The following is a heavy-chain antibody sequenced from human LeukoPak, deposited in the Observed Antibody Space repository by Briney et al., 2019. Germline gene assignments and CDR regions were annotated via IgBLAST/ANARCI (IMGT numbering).Heavy chain of an antibody. CDR1: GGTFSRYA. CDR2: ISAYNGNT. CDR3: ARDRALIKRLPFN. V-gene: IGHV1-18*01. Sequence: ASVKVSCKASGGTFSRYAVSSVRQAPGQGLEWMGWISAYNGNTNYAQKLQGRVTMTTDTSTSTAYMELRSLRSDDTAVYYCARDRALIKRLPFNWGQGTLVTVSS. D-gene: IGHD3-16*01. J-gene: IGHJ4*02.